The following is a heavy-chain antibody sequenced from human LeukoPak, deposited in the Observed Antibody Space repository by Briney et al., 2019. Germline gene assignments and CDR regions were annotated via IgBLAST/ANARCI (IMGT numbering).Heavy chain of an antibody. CDR1: GGSFSGYY. Sequence: SETLSLTCAVYGGSFSGYYWSWIRQPPGKGLEWIGEINHSGSTNYNPSLKSRVTISVDTSKNQFSLKLSSVTAADTAVYYCARGSTVTTLYYYYYMDVWGKGTTVTISS. CDR3: ARGSTVTTLYYYYYMDV. V-gene: IGHV4-34*01. D-gene: IGHD4-17*01. J-gene: IGHJ6*03. CDR2: INHSGST.